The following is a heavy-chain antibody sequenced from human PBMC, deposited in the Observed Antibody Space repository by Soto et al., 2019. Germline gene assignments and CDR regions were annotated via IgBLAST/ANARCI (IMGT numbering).Heavy chain of an antibody. D-gene: IGHD6-13*01. V-gene: IGHV1-3*01. J-gene: IGHJ5*02. Sequence: GASVKVSCKASGYTFTSYAMHWVRQAPGQRLEWMGWINAYNGNTNYAQKLQGRVTITADESTSTAYMELSSLRSEDTAVYYCAKGPWQPPHCFDPWGLGTLVTVSS. CDR3: AKGPWQPPHCFDP. CDR2: INAYNGNT. CDR1: GYTFTSYA.